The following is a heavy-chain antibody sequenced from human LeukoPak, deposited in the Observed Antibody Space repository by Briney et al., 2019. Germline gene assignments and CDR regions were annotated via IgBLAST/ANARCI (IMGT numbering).Heavy chain of an antibody. D-gene: IGHD3-22*01. CDR3: ARHRSYYDSSGYPYYYYYYYMDV. Sequence: SETLSLTCAVYGGSFSGYYWSWIRQPPGKGLEWIGEINHSGSTNYNPSLKSRVTISVDTSKNQFSLKLSSVTAADTAVYYCARHRSYYDSSGYPYYYYYYYMDVWGKGTTVTISS. J-gene: IGHJ6*03. CDR2: INHSGST. V-gene: IGHV4-34*01. CDR1: GGSFSGYY.